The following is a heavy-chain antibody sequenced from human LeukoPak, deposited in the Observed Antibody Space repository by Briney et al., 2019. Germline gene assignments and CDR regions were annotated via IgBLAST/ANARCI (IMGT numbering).Heavy chain of an antibody. CDR1: GGSISSRTSY. D-gene: IGHD3-10*01. J-gene: IGHJ3*02. CDR2: IYYGGSS. CDR3: ARAGFRGYRDAFDI. V-gene: IGHV4-39*07. Sequence: SETLSLTCTVSGGSISSRTSYWGWIRQPPGKRLEWVGSIYYGGSSYHNPSFRSRLSISVDTSKNQFSLNLTSVTAADTAVYYCARAGFRGYRDAFDIWGQGTMVTVSS.